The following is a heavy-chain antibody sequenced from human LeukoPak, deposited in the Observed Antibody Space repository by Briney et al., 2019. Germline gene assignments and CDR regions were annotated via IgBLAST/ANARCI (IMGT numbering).Heavy chain of an antibody. V-gene: IGHV4-34*01. CDR2: INHSGST. Sequence: NTSETLSLTCAVYGGSFSGYYWSWIRQPPGKGLEWIGEINHSGSTNYNPSLKSRVTISVDTSKNQFSLKLSSVTAADTAVYYCARHPGYGDYFDYWGQGTLVTVSS. CDR1: GGSFSGYY. CDR3: ARHPGYGDYFDY. J-gene: IGHJ4*02. D-gene: IGHD4-17*01.